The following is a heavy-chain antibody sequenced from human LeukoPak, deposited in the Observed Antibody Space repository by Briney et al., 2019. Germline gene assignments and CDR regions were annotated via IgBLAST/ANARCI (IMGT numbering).Heavy chain of an antibody. CDR3: AKDLDCSSSSCGAFDM. V-gene: IGHV1-18*01. CDR1: GYSFTNFG. Sequence: ASVKISCKTSGYSFTNFGITWVRQAPGRGLEWMGWITGDSETTEYAQRFQGRISMTADTFTSTAYMELGSLTSDDTAIYYCAKDLDCSSSSCGAFDMWGQGTMVTVSS. J-gene: IGHJ3*02. CDR2: ITGDSETT. D-gene: IGHD2-2*01.